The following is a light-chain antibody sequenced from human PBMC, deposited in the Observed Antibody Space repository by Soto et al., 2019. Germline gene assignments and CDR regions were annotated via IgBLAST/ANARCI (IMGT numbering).Light chain of an antibody. CDR2: WAS. J-gene: IGKJ2*01. CDR1: QSLLYSSNNKTY. V-gene: IGKV4-1*01. CDR3: QQYYSDFFT. Sequence: DIVMTQSPEFLAVPLGERATINCKSSQSLLYSSNNKTYLAWYQHRPGQSPKMLIFWASARESGVPDRFSGGGSETDFTLSLSRLQAEDAAVYYCQQYYSDFFTFGQGTRLEIK.